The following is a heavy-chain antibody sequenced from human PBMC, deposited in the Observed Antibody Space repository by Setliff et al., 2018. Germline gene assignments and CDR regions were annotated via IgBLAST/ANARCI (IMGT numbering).Heavy chain of an antibody. V-gene: IGHV5-51*01. CDR3: TRHEDRNKCTSSSCYRENDAFDV. D-gene: IGHD2-2*01. Sequence: GESLKLSCKASGSIFTNYWIGWVRQMPGKGLWWMGVIYPGDSDTRYSPSCQGQVTISADKSINTAYLQWSSLKASDTAIYYCTRHEDRNKCTSSSCYRENDAFDVWGQGAMVTVSS. CDR1: GSIFTNYW. J-gene: IGHJ3*01. CDR2: IYPGDSDT.